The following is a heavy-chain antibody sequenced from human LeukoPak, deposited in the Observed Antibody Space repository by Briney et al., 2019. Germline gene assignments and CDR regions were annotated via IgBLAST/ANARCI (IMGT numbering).Heavy chain of an antibody. V-gene: IGHV4-39*01. Sequence: PSETLSLTCTVSGGSISSSSYYWGWIRQPPGKGLEWIVSIYYSGSTYYNPSLKSRVTISVDTSKNQFSLKLSSVTAADTAVYYCARQSDGISGWLRDYYYYYGMDVWGQGTTVTVSS. D-gene: IGHD6-19*01. CDR3: ARQSDGISGWLRDYYYYYGMDV. CDR2: IYYSGST. J-gene: IGHJ6*02. CDR1: GGSISSSSYY.